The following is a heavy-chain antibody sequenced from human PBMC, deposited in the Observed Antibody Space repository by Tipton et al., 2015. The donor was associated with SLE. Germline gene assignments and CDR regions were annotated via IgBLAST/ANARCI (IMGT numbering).Heavy chain of an antibody. Sequence: TLSLTCTVSGGSISSGSYYWSWIRQPAGKGLEWIGRIYTSGSTNYNPSLKSRVTISVDTSKNQFSLKLSSVTAADTAVYYCARDSYGSGSYYFDYWGQGTLVTVSS. D-gene: IGHD3-10*01. V-gene: IGHV4-61*02. CDR2: IYTSGST. CDR3: ARDSYGSGSYYFDY. J-gene: IGHJ4*02. CDR1: GGSISSGSYY.